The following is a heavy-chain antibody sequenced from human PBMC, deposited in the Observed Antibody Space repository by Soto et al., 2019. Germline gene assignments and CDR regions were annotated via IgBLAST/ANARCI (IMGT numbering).Heavy chain of an antibody. CDR3: VKEYCTGGTCFDAFDL. CDR1: GFIFSDYE. V-gene: IGHV3-48*03. J-gene: IGHJ3*01. D-gene: IGHD2-8*02. CDR2: ISDGGTTI. Sequence: PGGSLTLSCAAPGFIFSDYEVDWVRQAPGRGPEWISYISDGGTTIYYAASVKGRFTISRDDAKKSLYLHMNNLRVDDTAIYFCVKEYCTGGTCFDAFDLWGQGTVVTVSS.